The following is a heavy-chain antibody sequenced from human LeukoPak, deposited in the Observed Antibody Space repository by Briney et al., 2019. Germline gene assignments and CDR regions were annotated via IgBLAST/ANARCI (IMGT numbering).Heavy chain of an antibody. Sequence: PGGSLRLSCAASGFTFSSYEMNWVRQAPGKGLEWVSYISSSGSTIYYADSVKGRFTISRDNAKNSLYLQMNSLRAEGTAVYYCARVSPWLLPDYWGQGTLVTVSS. J-gene: IGHJ4*02. CDR1: GFTFSSYE. CDR2: ISSSGSTI. D-gene: IGHD3-22*01. V-gene: IGHV3-48*03. CDR3: ARVSPWLLPDY.